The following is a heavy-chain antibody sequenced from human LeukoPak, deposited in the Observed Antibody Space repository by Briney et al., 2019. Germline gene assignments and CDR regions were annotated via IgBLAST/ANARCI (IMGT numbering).Heavy chain of an antibody. D-gene: IGHD3-10*02. CDR1: GFTFSNYW. Sequence: PGGSLRLSCAASGFTFSNYWMHWGRQAPGKGLVWGSRIYGDGSSTSYADSVKGRFTISRDNAKNSLYLQMNSLRAEDTAVYYCAELGITMIGGVWGKGTTVTTSS. CDR3: AELGITMIGGV. V-gene: IGHV3-74*01. CDR2: IYGDGSST. J-gene: IGHJ6*04.